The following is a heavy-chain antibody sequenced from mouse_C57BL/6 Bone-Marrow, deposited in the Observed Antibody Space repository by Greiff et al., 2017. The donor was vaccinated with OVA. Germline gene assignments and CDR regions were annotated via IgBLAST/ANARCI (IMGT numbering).Heavy chain of an antibody. D-gene: IGHD2-3*01. Sequence: QVQLQQPGAELVMPGASVKLSCKASGYTFTSYWMHWVKQRPGQGLEWIGEIDPSDSYTNYNQKFKGKSTLTVDKSSSTAYMQLSSLTSEDSAVYYCARGWLLRGYYAMDCWGQGASVTVAS. V-gene: IGHV1-69*01. J-gene: IGHJ4*01. CDR2: IDPSDSYT. CDR1: GYTFTSYW. CDR3: ARGWLLRGYYAMDC.